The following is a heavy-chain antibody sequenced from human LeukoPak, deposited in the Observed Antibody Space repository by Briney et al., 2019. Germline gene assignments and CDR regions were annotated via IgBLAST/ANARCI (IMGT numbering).Heavy chain of an antibody. CDR3: ARDQDYDILTGYPGSWFDP. CDR2: ISYDGSNK. V-gene: IGHV3-30*04. J-gene: IGHJ5*02. D-gene: IGHD3-9*01. Sequence: GRSLRLSCAASGFTFSSYAMHWVRQAPGKGLEWVAVISYDGSNKYYADSVKGRFTISRDNSKNTLYLQMNSLRAEDTAVYYCARDQDYDILTGYPGSWFDPWGQGTLVTVSS. CDR1: GFTFSSYA.